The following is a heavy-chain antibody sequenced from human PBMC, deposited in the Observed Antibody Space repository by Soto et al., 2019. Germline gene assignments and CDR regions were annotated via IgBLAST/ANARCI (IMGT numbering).Heavy chain of an antibody. J-gene: IGHJ4*02. V-gene: IGHV3-11*01. CDR3: ARDGLGAYTYGSYYFDY. CDR1: GFTFSDYY. D-gene: IGHD5-18*01. Sequence: GGSLRLSCAASGFTFSDYYIHWIRRAPGKGLEWISYISGNGEIIQYAASARGRFTISRDNAENSVYLEMDSLRAEDTALYYCARDGLGAYTYGSYYFDYWGQGTLVTISS. CDR2: ISGNGEII.